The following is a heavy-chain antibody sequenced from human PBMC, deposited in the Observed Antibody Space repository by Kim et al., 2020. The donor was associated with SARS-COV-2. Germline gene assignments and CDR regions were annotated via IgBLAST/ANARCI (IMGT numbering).Heavy chain of an antibody. D-gene: IGHD3-10*01. Sequence: GGSLRLSCAASGFTFSSYWMSWVRQAPGKGLEWVANIKQDGSEKYYVDSVKGRFTISRDNAKNSLYLQMNSLRAEDTAVYYCGGYYYGSGSYSYYGMDVWGQGTTVTVSS. CDR3: GGYYYGSGSYSYYGMDV. CDR1: GFTFSSYW. CDR2: IKQDGSEK. J-gene: IGHJ6*02. V-gene: IGHV3-7*01.